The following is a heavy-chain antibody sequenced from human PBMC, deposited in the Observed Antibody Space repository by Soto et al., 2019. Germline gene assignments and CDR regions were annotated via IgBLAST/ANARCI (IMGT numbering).Heavy chain of an antibody. D-gene: IGHD3-22*01. CDR3: ARQVYDSDTGPNFQYYFDS. Sequence: GESLKISCKGSGYSFAGYWITWVRQKPGKGLEWMGRIDPSDSQTYYSPSFRGHVTISVTKSITTVFLQWSSLRASDTAMYYCARQVYDSDTGPNFQYYFDSWGPGTPVTVSS. J-gene: IGHJ4*02. CDR2: IDPSDSQT. CDR1: GYSFAGYW. V-gene: IGHV5-10-1*01.